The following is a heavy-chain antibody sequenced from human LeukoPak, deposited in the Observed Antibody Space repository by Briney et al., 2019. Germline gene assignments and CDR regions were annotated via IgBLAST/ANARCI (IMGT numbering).Heavy chain of an antibody. CDR2: INTGNGNT. CDR3: ARDQGLRKGMAYYGMDV. V-gene: IGHV1-3*04. J-gene: IGHJ6*02. Sequence: GASVKVSCKASGYSFINSAMNWVRQAPGQRLERMGWINTGNGNTKYSQKFQGRVTITRDTSASTAYMELSSLRSEDTAVYYCARDQGLRKGMAYYGMDVWGQGTTVTVSS. D-gene: IGHD4-17*01. CDR1: GYSFINSA.